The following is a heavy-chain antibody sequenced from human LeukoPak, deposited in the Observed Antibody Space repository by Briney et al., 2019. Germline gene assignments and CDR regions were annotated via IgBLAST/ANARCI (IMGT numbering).Heavy chain of an antibody. CDR1: GFTFSSYW. Sequence: GGSLRLSCAASGFTFSSYWMHWVRQAPGKGLVWVSRINSDGSSASYADSVKGRFTISRDNAENTLYLQMNSLRAEDTAVYYRARGDYDYYYYMDVWGKGTTVTVSS. CDR3: ARGDYDYYYYMDV. J-gene: IGHJ6*03. V-gene: IGHV3-74*01. CDR2: INSDGSSA.